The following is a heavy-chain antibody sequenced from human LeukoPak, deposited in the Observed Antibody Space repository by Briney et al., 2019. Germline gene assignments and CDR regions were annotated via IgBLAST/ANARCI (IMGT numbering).Heavy chain of an antibody. V-gene: IGHV1-46*01. CDR2: IYPRDGST. J-gene: IGHJ4*02. CDR1: GYTFTSNY. CDR3: ARDQEGFDY. Sequence: GASVKVSCKASGYTFTSNYIHWVRQAPGQGLEWMGMIYPRDGSTSYEQKFQGRVTVTRDTSTSTVHMELSGLRSEDTAVYYCARDQEGFDYWGQGTLVTVSS.